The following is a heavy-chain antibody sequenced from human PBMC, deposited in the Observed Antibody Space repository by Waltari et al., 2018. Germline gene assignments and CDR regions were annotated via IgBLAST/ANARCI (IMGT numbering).Heavy chain of an antibody. CDR2: VYYSGST. V-gene: IGHV4-59*01. CDR1: GDSMKTYY. Sequence: QVQLQESGPGLGRTSETLSLPCTVSGDSMKTYYWNWLRQSPGKGLEWIGFVYYSGSTNFNPSFGSRVNMSVDTSENQCSLRLTSVTAADTAVYYCARGEAAVNWHFDLWGRGTLVTVSS. D-gene: IGHD6-25*01. J-gene: IGHJ2*01. CDR3: ARGEAAVNWHFDL.